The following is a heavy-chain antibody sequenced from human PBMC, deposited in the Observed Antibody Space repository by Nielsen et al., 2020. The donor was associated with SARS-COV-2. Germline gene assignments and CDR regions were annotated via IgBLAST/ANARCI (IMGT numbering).Heavy chain of an antibody. V-gene: IGHV3-9*01. D-gene: IGHD3-10*01. CDR2: ISWNSGSI. J-gene: IGHJ4*02. CDR1: GFTFDDYA. CDR3: AKDGAMIRGFDY. Sequence: SLKISCAASGFTFDDYAMHWVRQAPGKGLEWVSGISWNSGSIGYADSVKGRFTISRDNAKNSLYLQMNSLGAEDTALYYCAKDGAMIRGFDYWGQGTLVTVSS.